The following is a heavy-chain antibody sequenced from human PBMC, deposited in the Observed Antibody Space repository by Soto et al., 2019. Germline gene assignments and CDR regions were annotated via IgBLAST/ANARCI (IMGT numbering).Heavy chain of an antibody. CDR3: ARDLGYCSSTSCYSYFDY. Sequence: SETLSLTCTVSGDSISAYSWSWVRQPPGKGLEWIGNIHYNGNTKYNPSLKSRVSMSVDTSKNQFSLRLISVTAADTAKYYCARDLGYCSSTSCYSYFDYWGQGTLVTVSS. CDR1: GDSISAYS. CDR2: IHYNGNT. V-gene: IGHV4-59*01. J-gene: IGHJ4*02. D-gene: IGHD2-2*01.